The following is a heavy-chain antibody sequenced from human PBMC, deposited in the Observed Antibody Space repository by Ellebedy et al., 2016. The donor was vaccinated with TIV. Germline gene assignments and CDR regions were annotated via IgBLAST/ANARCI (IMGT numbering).Heavy chain of an antibody. CDR2: INPRTGGT. Sequence: ASVKVSCXTSGFTFTGYYIHWVRQAPGQGLEWMGWINPRTGGTNYAQKFPDRVTMTTDTSINTAYMELNRLRSDDTAVYHCARFNGWGYYFDYWGQGTLVTVSS. V-gene: IGHV1-2*02. D-gene: IGHD6-19*01. J-gene: IGHJ4*02. CDR3: ARFNGWGYYFDY. CDR1: GFTFTGYY.